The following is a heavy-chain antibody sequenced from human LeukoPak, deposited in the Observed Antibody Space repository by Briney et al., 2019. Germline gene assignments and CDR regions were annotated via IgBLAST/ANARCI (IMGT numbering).Heavy chain of an antibody. D-gene: IGHD6-13*01. CDR1: GYTFTGYY. Sequence: ASVKVSCKASGYTFTGYYMHWVRQAPGQGLEWMGWINPNSGGTNYAQKFQGRVTMTRDTSISTAYMELSRLRSDDTAVYYCARANSRAAATQVGWFDPWGQGTLVTVSS. CDR2: INPNSGGT. CDR3: ARANSRAAATQVGWFDP. J-gene: IGHJ5*02. V-gene: IGHV1-2*02.